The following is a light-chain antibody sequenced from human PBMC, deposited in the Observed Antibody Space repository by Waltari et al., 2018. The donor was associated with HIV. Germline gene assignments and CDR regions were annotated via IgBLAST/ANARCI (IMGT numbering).Light chain of an antibody. Sequence: QSLLTQPPLVPGAPGQPSPIPCPAGTSNIVPPYDVPCYHQLPRTAPTLLISGSTNRPAGVTDRFSGSKSGTSASLAITGLQAEDEANYYCQSYDNSLGVVFGGGTKLTVL. J-gene: IGLJ2*01. CDR2: GST. CDR3: QSYDNSLGVV. CDR1: TSNIVPPYD. V-gene: IGLV1-40*01.